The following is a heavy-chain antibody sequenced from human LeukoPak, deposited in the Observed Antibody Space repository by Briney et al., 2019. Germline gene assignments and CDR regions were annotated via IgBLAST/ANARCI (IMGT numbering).Heavy chain of an antibody. D-gene: IGHD3-22*01. V-gene: IGHV1-18*01. J-gene: IGHJ5*02. CDR2: INPNSGGT. CDR3: ARDLYHYESSS. CDR1: GYTFTTYG. Sequence: GASVKVSCKASGYTFTTYGISWVRQAPGQGLEWMGWINPNSGGTNYAQKLQGRVTMTTDTSTSTAYMELRSLRSDDTAVYYCARDLYHYESSSWGQGTLVTVSS.